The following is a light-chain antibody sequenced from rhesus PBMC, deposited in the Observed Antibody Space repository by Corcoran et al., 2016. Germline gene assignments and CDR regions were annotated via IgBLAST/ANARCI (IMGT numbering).Light chain of an antibody. CDR1: QSISSW. Sequence: DIQMTQSPSSLSASVGDTVTITCRASQSISSWLAWYQQKPWKAPKLLIYKASTLQSGVPSRFSGSGSGTDFTLTISSLQSEDFATYYCQQYSSSVRTFGQGTKVEIK. CDR2: KAS. V-gene: IGKV1-22*01. CDR3: QQYSSSVRT. J-gene: IGKJ1*01.